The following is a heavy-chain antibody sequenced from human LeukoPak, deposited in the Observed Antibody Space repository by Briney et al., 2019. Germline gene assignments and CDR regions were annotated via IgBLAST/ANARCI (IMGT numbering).Heavy chain of an antibody. Sequence: GRSLRLSCAASGFTFDDYAMHWVRQAPGKGLEWVSGISWNSGSIGYADSVKGRFSISRDNSKNSLYLQMNSLRIEDTALYYCAKESDGGSFDIDYWGQGTLVTVSS. CDR2: ISWNSGSI. V-gene: IGHV3-9*01. J-gene: IGHJ4*02. CDR3: AKESDGGSFDIDY. D-gene: IGHD1-26*01. CDR1: GFTFDDYA.